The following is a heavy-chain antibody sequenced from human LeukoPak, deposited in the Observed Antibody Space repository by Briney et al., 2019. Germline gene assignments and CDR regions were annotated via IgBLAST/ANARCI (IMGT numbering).Heavy chain of an antibody. D-gene: IGHD6-25*01. CDR3: AKQGYSSGWNHFDY. CDR2: ISGSGGST. CDR1: GFTFTSYA. V-gene: IGHV3-23*01. J-gene: IGHJ4*02. Sequence: PGGSLRLSCAASGFTFTSYAMSWVRQAPGKGLEWVSAISGSGGSTYYADSVKGRFTTSRDNSKNTLYLQMNSLRAEDTAVHYCAKQGYSSGWNHFDYWGQGTLVTVSS.